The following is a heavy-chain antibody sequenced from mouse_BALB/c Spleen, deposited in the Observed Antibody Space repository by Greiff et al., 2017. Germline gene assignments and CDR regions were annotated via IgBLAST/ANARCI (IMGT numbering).Heavy chain of an antibody. CDR3: ARGNGNYNAMDY. CDR2: IWSGGST. D-gene: IGHD2-1*01. J-gene: IGHJ4*01. Sequence: VKVEESGPGLVQPSQSLSITCTVSGFSLTSYGVHWVRQSPGKGLEWLGVIWSGGSTDYNAAFISRLSISKDNSKSHVFFKMNSLQANDTAIYYCARGNGNYNAMDYWGQGTSVTVSS. V-gene: IGHV2-2*02. CDR1: GFSLTSYG.